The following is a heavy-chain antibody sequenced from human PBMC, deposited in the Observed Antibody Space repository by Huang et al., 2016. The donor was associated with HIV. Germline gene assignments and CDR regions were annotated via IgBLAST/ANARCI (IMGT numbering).Heavy chain of an antibody. CDR3: AKDPYSSSCFDHFDY. V-gene: IGHV3-23*01. D-gene: IGHD6-13*01. CDR2: RSGGGCST. J-gene: IGHJ4*02. Sequence: EVQLLESGGGLVQPGGSLRLSCAASGFNFSSYAMSGVRQAPWKGLEWVAFRSGGGCSTYAADPVKDRCTISRDNSKNTLYLQMNSLRAEDAAVYYCAKDPYSSSCFDHFDYWGQGTLVTVSS. CDR1: GFNFSSYA.